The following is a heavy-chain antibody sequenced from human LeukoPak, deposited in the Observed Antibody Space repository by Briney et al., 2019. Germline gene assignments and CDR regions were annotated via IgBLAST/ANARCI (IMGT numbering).Heavy chain of an antibody. J-gene: IGHJ4*02. D-gene: IGHD5-12*01. CDR2: ISGSGGST. Sequence: PGGSLTLSCAASGFTFSSYAMSWVRQGPGKGLEWVSAISGSGGSTYYAHSVKGPFTISRDNSTNTLYLQMNSLRAEDTAVYYCAKGRKTIVATMYFDYWGQGTLVTVSS. V-gene: IGHV3-23*01. CDR1: GFTFSSYA. CDR3: AKGRKTIVATMYFDY.